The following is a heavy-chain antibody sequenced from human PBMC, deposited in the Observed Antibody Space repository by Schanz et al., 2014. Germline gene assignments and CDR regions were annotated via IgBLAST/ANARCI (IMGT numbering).Heavy chain of an antibody. CDR3: ARVVRLAYCGGDCYSGGYFDL. CDR2: ISHNSHYT. V-gene: IGHV3-11*06. J-gene: IGHJ2*01. D-gene: IGHD2-21*01. CDR1: GFTFSDYY. Sequence: QVQLVESGGRLVKPGGSLRLSCAASGFTFSDYYMSWIRQAPGKGLEWVSYISHNSHYTNYADSVKGRFTISRDTAENSVYLQMNSLRAEDTAVYYCARVVRLAYCGGDCYSGGYFDLWGRGPLVTVSS.